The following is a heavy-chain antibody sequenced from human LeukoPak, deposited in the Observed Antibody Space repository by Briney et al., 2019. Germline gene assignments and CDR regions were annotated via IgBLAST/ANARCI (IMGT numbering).Heavy chain of an antibody. Sequence: SETLSLTCTVSGGSISSSSYYWGWIRQPPGKGLEWIGSIYYSGSTYYNPSLKSRVTISVDTSKNQFSLKLSSVTAADTAVYYCASRITAMDAFDIWGQGTMVTVSS. CDR2: IYYSGST. V-gene: IGHV4-39*07. CDR1: GGSISSSSYY. J-gene: IGHJ3*02. CDR3: ASRITAMDAFDI. D-gene: IGHD5-18*01.